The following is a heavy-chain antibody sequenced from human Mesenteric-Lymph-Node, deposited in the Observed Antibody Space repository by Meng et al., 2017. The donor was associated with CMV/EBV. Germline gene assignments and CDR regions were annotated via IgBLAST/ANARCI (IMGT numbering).Heavy chain of an antibody. V-gene: IGHV4-30-4*08. J-gene: IGHJ5*02. CDR2: IYYSGST. Sequence: GGSISSGDYYWSWIRQPPGKGLEGIGYIYYSGSTYYNPSLKSRVTISVDTSKNQFSLKLSSVTAADTAVYYCARGLQLLYGSWFDPWGQGTLVTVSS. D-gene: IGHD2-2*02. CDR1: GGSISSGDYY. CDR3: ARGLQLLYGSWFDP.